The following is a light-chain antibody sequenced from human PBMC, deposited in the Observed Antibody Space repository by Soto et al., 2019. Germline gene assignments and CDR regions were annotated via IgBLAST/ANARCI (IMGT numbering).Light chain of an antibody. CDR3: QQTKSFPLT. J-gene: IGKJ4*01. CDR1: HEISGY. Sequence: DIQMTQSPSSVTASVGDTVTITCRASHEISGYFAWYQQKPGKAPKLLISALSTLENGAPSRFSCSGSGTDFTLTISSLQPEDFATYEGQQTKSFPLTFGGGTKVEIK. CDR2: ALS. V-gene: IGKV1-12*01.